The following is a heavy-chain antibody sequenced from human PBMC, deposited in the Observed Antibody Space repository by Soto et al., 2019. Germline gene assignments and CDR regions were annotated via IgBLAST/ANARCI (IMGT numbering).Heavy chain of an antibody. J-gene: IGHJ4*02. Sequence: QVQLVESGGGVVQPGRSLRLSCAASGFTFSSYGMHWVRQAPGKGLEWVAVIWYDGSSKYYADSVKGRFTISRDNSKNTLYLQMNSLRAEDTAVYYCARDSCSGGSCYPDYWGQGTLVTVST. CDR2: IWYDGSSK. V-gene: IGHV3-33*01. D-gene: IGHD2-15*01. CDR1: GFTFSSYG. CDR3: ARDSCSGGSCYPDY.